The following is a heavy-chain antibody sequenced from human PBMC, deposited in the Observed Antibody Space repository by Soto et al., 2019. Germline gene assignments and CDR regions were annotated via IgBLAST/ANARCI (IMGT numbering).Heavy chain of an antibody. D-gene: IGHD1-7*01. CDR3: ARTPETRDWLDP. V-gene: IGHV4-59*02. Sequence: QVQLQQSGPGLVRPSETLSLSCSVSGASVSSYYWSWVRQPPGKGLEWIGYIYYIGAYNYNPSLKSRVPLSGDTSKNQFSLKLTSVAAADTAVYYCARTPETRDWLDPWGQGTLVTVSS. CDR1: GASVSSYY. CDR2: IYYIGAY. J-gene: IGHJ5*02.